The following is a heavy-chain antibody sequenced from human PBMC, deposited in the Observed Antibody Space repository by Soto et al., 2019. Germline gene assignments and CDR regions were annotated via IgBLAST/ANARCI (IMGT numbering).Heavy chain of an antibody. J-gene: IGHJ6*02. D-gene: IGHD5-12*01. V-gene: IGHV1-69*13. CDR1: GGTFSSYA. CDR3: ARGRGDIVATISLKGYYYGMDV. CDR2: IIPIFGTA. Sequence: SVKVSCKASGGTFSSYAISWVRQAPGQGLEWMGGIIPIFGTANYAQKFQGRVTMTADASTSTAYMELSRLRSDDTAVYYCARGRGDIVATISLKGYYYGMDVWGQGTTVTVSS.